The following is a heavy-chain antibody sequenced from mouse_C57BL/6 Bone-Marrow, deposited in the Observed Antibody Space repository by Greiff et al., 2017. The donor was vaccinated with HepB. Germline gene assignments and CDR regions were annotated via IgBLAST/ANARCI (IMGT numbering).Heavy chain of an antibody. CDR1: GFTFSDYY. Sequence: EVQLVESGGGLVQPGGSLKLSCAASGFTFSDYYMYWVRQTPEKRLEWVAYISNGGGSTYYPDTVKGRFTISRDNAKNTLYLQMSRLKSEDTAMYYCARRSYWYFDGWGTGTTVTVSS. J-gene: IGHJ1*03. CDR2: ISNGGGST. V-gene: IGHV5-12*01. CDR3: ARRSYWYFDG.